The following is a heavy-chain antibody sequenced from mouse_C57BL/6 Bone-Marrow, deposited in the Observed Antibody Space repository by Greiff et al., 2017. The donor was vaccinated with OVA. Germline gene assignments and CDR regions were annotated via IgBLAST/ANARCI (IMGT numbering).Heavy chain of an antibody. V-gene: IGHV14-2*01. Sequence: EVQLQQSGAELVKPGASVKLSSTASGFNIKDYYMHWVKQRTEQGLEWIGRIDPEDGETKSAPKFQGKATITADTSANTAYLQLSSLTSEDTAVDYCARGYDYEWYVDVWGTGTTVTVSS. CDR1: GFNIKDYY. CDR3: ARGYDYEWYVDV. D-gene: IGHD2-4*01. CDR2: IDPEDGET. J-gene: IGHJ1*03.